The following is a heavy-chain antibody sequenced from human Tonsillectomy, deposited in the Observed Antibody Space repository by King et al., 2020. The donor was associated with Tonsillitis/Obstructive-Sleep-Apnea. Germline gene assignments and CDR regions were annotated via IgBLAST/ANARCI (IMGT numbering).Heavy chain of an antibody. Sequence: VQLVESGGGLIQPGGSLRLSCAASGFTVSSNYMSWVRQAPGKVLEWVSVIYSGGSTYYADSVKGRFTISRDSSKNTLYLQMNSLRAEDTAIYYCARDRREMATNYYFDYWGQGTLVTVSS. CDR3: ARDRREMATNYYFDY. CDR2: IYSGGST. V-gene: IGHV3-53*01. J-gene: IGHJ4*02. CDR1: GFTVSSNY. D-gene: IGHD5-24*01.